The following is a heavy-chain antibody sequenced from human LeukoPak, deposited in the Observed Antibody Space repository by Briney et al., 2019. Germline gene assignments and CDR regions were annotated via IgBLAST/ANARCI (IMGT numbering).Heavy chain of an antibody. J-gene: IGHJ3*02. CDR3: ARPRITIFGVVIDAFDI. Sequence: ASETLSLTCTVSGGSISSSSYYWGWIRQPPGKRLEWIGSIYYSGSTYYNPSLKSRVTISVDTSKNQFSLKLSSVTAADTAVYYCARPRITIFGVVIDAFDIWGQGTMVTVSS. D-gene: IGHD3-3*01. CDR1: GGSISSSSYY. CDR2: IYYSGST. V-gene: IGHV4-39*01.